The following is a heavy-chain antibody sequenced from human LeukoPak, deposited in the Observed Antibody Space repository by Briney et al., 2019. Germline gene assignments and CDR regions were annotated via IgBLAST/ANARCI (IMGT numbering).Heavy chain of an antibody. V-gene: IGHV3-23*01. D-gene: IGHD6-19*01. J-gene: IGHJ4*02. Sequence: PGGSLRLSCAASGFTFSSYSMNWVRQAPGKGLEWVSAISGSGGSTYYADSVKGRFTISRDNSKNTLYLQMNSLRAEDTAVYYCANIAVAGPGHDYWGQGTLVTVSS. CDR1: GFTFSSYS. CDR2: ISGSGGST. CDR3: ANIAVAGPGHDY.